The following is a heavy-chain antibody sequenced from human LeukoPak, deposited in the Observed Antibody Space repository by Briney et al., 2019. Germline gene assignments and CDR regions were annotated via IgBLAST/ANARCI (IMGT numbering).Heavy chain of an antibody. CDR2: ISSSSSYI. V-gene: IGHV3-21*01. Sequence: GGSLRLSCAASGFTFSSYSMNWVRQAPGKGLEWVSSISSSSSYIYYADSVKGRFTITRDNAKNTLYLQMNSLRAEDTAVYYCARYYGSGTKALDVWGKGTTVTISS. CDR1: GFTFSSYS. CDR3: ARYYGSGTKALDV. J-gene: IGHJ6*04. D-gene: IGHD3-10*01.